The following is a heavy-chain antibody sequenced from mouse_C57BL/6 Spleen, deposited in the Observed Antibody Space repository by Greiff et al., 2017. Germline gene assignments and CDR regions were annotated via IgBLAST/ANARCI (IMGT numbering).Heavy chain of an antibody. J-gene: IGHJ3*01. V-gene: IGHV5-9-1*02. CDR2: ISSGGDYI. CDR1: GFTFSSYA. CDR3: TRGGVYDYDSAWFGY. Sequence: EVKLVESGEGLVKPGGSLKLSCAASGFTFSSYAMSWVRQTPEKRLEWVAYISSGGDYIYYADTVKGRFTISRDNARNTLYLQMSSLKSEDTAMYYCTRGGVYDYDSAWFGYWGQGTLVTVSA. D-gene: IGHD2-4*01.